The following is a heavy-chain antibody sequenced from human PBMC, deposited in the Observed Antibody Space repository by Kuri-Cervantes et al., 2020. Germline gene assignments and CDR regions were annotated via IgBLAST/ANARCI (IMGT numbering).Heavy chain of an antibody. V-gene: IGHV2-5*02. J-gene: IGHJ6*03. Sequence: SGPTLVKPTQTLTLTCTFSGFSLSTSGVGVGWIRQPPGKALEWLALIYWDDDKRYSPSLKSRLTITKDTSKNQVVLTMTNVDPVDTATYYCARMVLDRFKFDHMDVWGKGTTVTVSS. CDR1: GFSLSTSGVG. CDR2: IYWDDDK. D-gene: IGHD2-8*01. CDR3: ARMVLDRFKFDHMDV.